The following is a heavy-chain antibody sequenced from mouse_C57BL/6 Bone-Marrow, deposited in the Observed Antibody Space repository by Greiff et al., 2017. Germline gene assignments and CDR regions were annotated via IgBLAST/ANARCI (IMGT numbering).Heavy chain of an antibody. V-gene: IGHV7-1*01. J-gene: IGHJ3*01. Sequence: EVNVVESGGGLVQSGRSLRLSCATSGFTFSDFYMEWVRQAPGKGLEWIAASRNKANDYTTEYSASVKGRFIVSRDTSQSILYLQMNALRAEDTAIYYCARDQTFAYWGQGTLVTVSA. CDR2: SRNKANDYTT. CDR1: GFTFSDFY. CDR3: ARDQTFAY.